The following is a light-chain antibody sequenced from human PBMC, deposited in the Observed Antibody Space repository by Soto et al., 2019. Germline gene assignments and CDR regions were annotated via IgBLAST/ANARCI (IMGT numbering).Light chain of an antibody. V-gene: IGLV2-14*01. Sequence: QSALTQPASVSGSPGQSITISCTGTSSDVGVSNYVSWYQQHPGKAPKLMIYEVSNRPSGVSNRFSGSKSGNTASLTISGLQAEDEADYYCSSYTSSSTFYGFGTGTKLTVL. CDR1: SSDVGVSNY. CDR3: SSYTSSSTFYG. J-gene: IGLJ1*01. CDR2: EVS.